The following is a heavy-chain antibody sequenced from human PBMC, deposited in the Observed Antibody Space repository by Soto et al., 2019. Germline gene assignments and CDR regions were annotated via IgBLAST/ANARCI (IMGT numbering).Heavy chain of an antibody. V-gene: IGHV4-30-2*01. CDR1: GGSISSGGYS. J-gene: IGHJ4*02. D-gene: IGHD4-17*01. CDR2: IYHSGST. CDR3: ARASTTVTPLDY. Sequence: QLQLQESGSGLVKPSQTLSLTCAVSGGSISSGGYSWSWIRQPPGKGLEWIGYIYHSGSTYDNPSLKCRVTISVDRSKNQCCLKLSSVTAADTAVYSCARASTTVTPLDYWGQGTLVTVSS.